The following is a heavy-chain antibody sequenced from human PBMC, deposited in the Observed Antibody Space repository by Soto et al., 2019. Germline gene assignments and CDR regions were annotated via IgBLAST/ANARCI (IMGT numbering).Heavy chain of an antibody. CDR3: ASGYCSSTSCIYYYGMDV. V-gene: IGHV1-18*01. D-gene: IGHD2-2*03. J-gene: IGHJ6*02. Sequence: ASVKVSCKASGYTFTSYGISWVRQAPGQGLEWMGWISAYNGNTNYAQKLQGRVTMTTDTSTSTAYMELRSLRPDDTAVYYCASGYCSSTSCIYYYGMDVWGQGTTVT. CDR2: ISAYNGNT. CDR1: GYTFTSYG.